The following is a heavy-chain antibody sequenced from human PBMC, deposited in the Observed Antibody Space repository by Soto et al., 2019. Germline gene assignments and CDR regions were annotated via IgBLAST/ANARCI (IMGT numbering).Heavy chain of an antibody. CDR3: AGAGSGCYHHCDY. CDR2: INHSGSS. Sequence: QVQLQPWGAGLLKPSETLSLTCAVYGGAFSGYYWSWIRMPPGKGLERIGEINHSGSSNYNPSHKSRFTRSVDTAKNQFSLKLSSVTAADTAVYYGAGAGSGCYHHCDYWGQGTLVTVSS. V-gene: IGHV4-34*01. CDR1: GGAFSGYY. D-gene: IGHD6-19*01. J-gene: IGHJ4*02.